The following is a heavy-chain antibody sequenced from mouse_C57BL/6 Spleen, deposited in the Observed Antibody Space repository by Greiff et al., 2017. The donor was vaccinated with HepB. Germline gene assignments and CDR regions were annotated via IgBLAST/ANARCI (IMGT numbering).Heavy chain of an antibody. CDR1: GYTFTSYW. V-gene: IGHV1-69*01. CDR3: ASKYYYGSSYFDY. D-gene: IGHD1-1*01. J-gene: IGHJ2*01. CDR2: IDPSDSYT. Sequence: VQLKQPGAELVMPGASVKLSCKASGYTFTSYWMHWVKQRPGQGLEWIGEIDPSDSYTNYNQKFKGKSTLTVDKSSSTAYMQLSSLTSEDSAVYYCASKYYYGSSYFDYWGQGTTLTVSS.